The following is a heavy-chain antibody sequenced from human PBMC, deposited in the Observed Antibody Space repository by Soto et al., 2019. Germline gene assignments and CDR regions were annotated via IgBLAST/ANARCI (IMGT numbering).Heavy chain of an antibody. V-gene: IGHV1-58*01. CDR1: GFTFTSSA. CDR3: AAGRRDGYNYAPRFDY. D-gene: IGHD5-12*01. Sequence: SVKVSCKASGFTFTSSAVQWVRQARGQRLEWIGWIVVGSGNTNYAQKFQERVTITRDMSTNTAYMELSSLRSEDTAVYYCAAGRRDGYNYAPRFDYWGQGTLVTVSS. J-gene: IGHJ4*02. CDR2: IVVGSGNT.